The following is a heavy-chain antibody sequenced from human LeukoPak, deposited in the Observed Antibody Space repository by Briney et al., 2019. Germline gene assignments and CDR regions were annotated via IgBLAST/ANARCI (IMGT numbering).Heavy chain of an antibody. Sequence: GASVKVSCKASGYSFTSYGISWVRQAPGQGLDWMGWISAYNGNTNYAQKLQGRVTMTTDTSTSTAYMELRSLRSDDTAVYYCAAGDVDTAMAPYFDYWGQGTLVTVSS. CDR2: ISAYNGNT. CDR3: AAGDVDTAMAPYFDY. D-gene: IGHD5-18*01. V-gene: IGHV1-18*04. J-gene: IGHJ4*02. CDR1: GYSFTSYG.